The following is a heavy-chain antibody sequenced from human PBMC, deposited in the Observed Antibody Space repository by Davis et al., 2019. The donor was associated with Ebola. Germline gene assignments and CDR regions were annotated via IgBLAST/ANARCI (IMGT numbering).Heavy chain of an antibody. CDR1: GGSISSYY. J-gene: IGHJ6*04. CDR3: TRSGGVTGYYYGLDV. D-gene: IGHD2-21*02. Sequence: MPGGSLRLSCTVSGGSISSYYWSWIRQQPGKGLEWIRYIYYSGSTDYNPSLKSRLTISVDTSKNQFSLKLSSVTAADTAVYYCTRSGGVTGYYYGLDVWGKGTTVIVSS. V-gene: IGHV4-59*06. CDR2: IYYSGST.